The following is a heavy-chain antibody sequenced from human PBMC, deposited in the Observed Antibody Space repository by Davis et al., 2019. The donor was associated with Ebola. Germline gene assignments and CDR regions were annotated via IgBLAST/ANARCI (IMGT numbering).Heavy chain of an antibody. CDR1: GGSISPYY. D-gene: IGHD3-22*01. Sequence: SETLSLTCSVSGGSISPYYWSWIRQPPGKGLEWIGYIYYSGSTNYNPSLKSRVTISVDTSKNQFSLKLSSVTAADTAVYYCARSSYDSSGYYLPPQYYFDYWGQGTLVTVSS. CDR3: ARSSYDSSGYYLPPQYYFDY. J-gene: IGHJ4*02. V-gene: IGHV4-59*01. CDR2: IYYSGST.